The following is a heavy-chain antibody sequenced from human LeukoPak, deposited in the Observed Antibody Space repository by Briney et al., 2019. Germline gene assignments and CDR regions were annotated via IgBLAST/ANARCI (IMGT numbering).Heavy chain of an antibody. CDR2: IRYDGSNK. Sequence: GGSLRLSCAASGFTFSSYGMHWVRQAPGKGLEWVAFIRYDGSNKYYADSVKGRFTISRDNSKNTLYLQMNSLRAEDTAVYYCAKAGGYYDRFDYWGQGTLVTVSS. V-gene: IGHV3-30*02. D-gene: IGHD3-22*01. CDR1: GFTFSSYG. CDR3: AKAGGYYDRFDY. J-gene: IGHJ4*02.